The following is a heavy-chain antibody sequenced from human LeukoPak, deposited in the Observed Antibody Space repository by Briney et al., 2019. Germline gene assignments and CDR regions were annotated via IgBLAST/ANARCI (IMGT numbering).Heavy chain of an antibody. CDR1: GGTFSSYA. Sequence: ASVKVSCKASGGTFSSYAISWVRPAPGQGLEWMGRIIPILGIANYAQKFQGRVTITADKSTSTAYMELSSLRSEDTAVYYCARDYYDSSGYDYGMDVWGQGTTVTVSS. CDR2: IIPILGIA. D-gene: IGHD3-22*01. J-gene: IGHJ6*02. V-gene: IGHV1-69*04. CDR3: ARDYYDSSGYDYGMDV.